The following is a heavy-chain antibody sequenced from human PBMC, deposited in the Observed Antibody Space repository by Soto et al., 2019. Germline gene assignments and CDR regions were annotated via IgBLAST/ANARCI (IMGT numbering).Heavy chain of an antibody. J-gene: IGHJ4*02. CDR1: GGSISSSSYY. Sequence: TSETLSLTCTVSGGSISSSSYYWGWIRQPPGKGLEWIGSIYYSGSTYYNPSLKSRVTISVDTSKNQFSLKLSSVTAADTAVYYCARLSGITGTNFDYWGQGTLVTVSS. CDR3: ARLSGITGTNFDY. D-gene: IGHD1-20*01. V-gene: IGHV4-39*01. CDR2: IYYSGST.